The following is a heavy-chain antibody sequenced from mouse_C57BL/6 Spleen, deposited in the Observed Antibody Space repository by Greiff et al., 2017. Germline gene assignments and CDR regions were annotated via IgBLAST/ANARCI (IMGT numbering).Heavy chain of an antibody. CDR1: GYSFTDYY. CDR3: AREGGDYSPVYYYAMDY. D-gene: IGHD2-13*01. CDR2: INPNYGTT. Sequence: EVQLQESGPELVKPGASVKISCKASGYSFTDYYMNWVKQSNGKSLEWIGVINPNYGTTSYNQKFKGKAPLTVDQSSSTAYMQLNNLTSEDSAVYYCAREGGDYSPVYYYAMDYWGQGTSVTVSS. J-gene: IGHJ4*01. V-gene: IGHV1-39*01.